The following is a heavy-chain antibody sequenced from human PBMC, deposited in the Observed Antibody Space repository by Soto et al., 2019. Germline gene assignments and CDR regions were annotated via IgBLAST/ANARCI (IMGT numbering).Heavy chain of an antibody. CDR2: ISGSGGST. CDR3: AKDLAIQLWESDGMDV. Sequence: EVQLLESGGGLVQPGGSLRLSCAASGFTFSSYAISWVRQAPGKGLEWVSAISGSGGSTYYADSVKGRSTSSRDNSKNTLYRQMNSLRAEDTAVYYGAKDLAIQLWESDGMDVSGHGTTVTVSS. CDR1: GFTFSSYA. J-gene: IGHJ6*02. D-gene: IGHD5-18*01. V-gene: IGHV3-23*01.